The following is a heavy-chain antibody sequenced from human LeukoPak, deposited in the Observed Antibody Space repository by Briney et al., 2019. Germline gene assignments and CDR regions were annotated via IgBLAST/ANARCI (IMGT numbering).Heavy chain of an antibody. D-gene: IGHD3-16*01. Sequence: PSETLSLTCTVSGGSFNFYFWLWLRQPPGKGLEWIGEIDNRGSTSYTPSLRGRVIVSVDTSRNDVSLKLTSVTAADTAVYYCARDYESGFQWGQGSLVTVSS. V-gene: IGHV4-34*01. CDR2: IDNRGST. CDR1: GGSFNFYF. CDR3: ARDYESGFQ. J-gene: IGHJ1*01.